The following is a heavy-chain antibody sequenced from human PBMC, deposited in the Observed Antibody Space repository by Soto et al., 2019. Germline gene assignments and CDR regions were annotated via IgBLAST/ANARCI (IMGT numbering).Heavy chain of an antibody. CDR3: ASKFGELLADAFDI. CDR1: GGSISSGDYS. Sequence: SETLSLTCAVSGGSISSGDYSWNWIRQPPGKGLEWIGYIYYGGSTYYNPSLQSRVTMSVDRSRNQLSLKLNSVTAADTAVYYCASKFGELLADAFDIWGQGTVVTVSS. CDR2: IYYGGST. J-gene: IGHJ3*02. D-gene: IGHD3-10*01. V-gene: IGHV4-30-2*01.